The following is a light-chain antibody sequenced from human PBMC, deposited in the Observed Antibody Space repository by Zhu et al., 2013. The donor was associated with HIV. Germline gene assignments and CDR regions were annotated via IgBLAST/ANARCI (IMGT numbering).Light chain of an antibody. V-gene: IGKV1-6*01. J-gene: IGKJ5*01. Sequence: AIQMTQSPSSLSAFVGDRVTIACRASQGIRNDLGCYQQKPGKAPKLLFFAASSLQCGVPPRFRGSGFGTDFTLTISSLQPEHFATYYCQQFNSYPPITFGQGTRLEIK. CDR1: QGIRND. CDR3: QQFNSYPPIT. CDR2: AAS.